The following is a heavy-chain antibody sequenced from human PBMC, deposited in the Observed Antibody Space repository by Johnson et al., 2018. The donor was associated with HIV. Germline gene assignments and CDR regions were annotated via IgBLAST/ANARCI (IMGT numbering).Heavy chain of an antibody. CDR2: ISYDGNNK. CDR3: ARGGYSGYDGGAFDI. Sequence: QVQLLESGGGVVQPGRSLRLSCAASGFTFSSYAMHWVRQAPGKGLEWVAIISYDGNNKYYTDSVKGRFTISRDNSKNTLYLQMNSLRPDDTAVYYCARGGYSGYDGGAFDIWGQGTMVTVSS. D-gene: IGHD5-12*01. CDR1: GFTFSSYA. J-gene: IGHJ3*02. V-gene: IGHV3-30-3*01.